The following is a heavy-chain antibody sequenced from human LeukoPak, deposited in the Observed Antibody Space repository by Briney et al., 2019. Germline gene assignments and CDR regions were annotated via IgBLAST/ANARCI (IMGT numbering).Heavy chain of an antibody. D-gene: IGHD6-13*01. V-gene: IGHV5-51*01. CDR3: ARHSGGYSSNWGAYYYYYMDV. J-gene: IGHJ6*03. CDR1: GYSFTSYW. CDR2: IYPGDSDT. Sequence: GESLNISCEGSGYSFTSYWIGWVRQMPGKGLEWRGIIYPGDSDTRYSPSFQGQVTISADKSISTAYLQWSSLKASDTAMYYRARHSGGYSSNWGAYYYYYMDVWAKETTVTVSS.